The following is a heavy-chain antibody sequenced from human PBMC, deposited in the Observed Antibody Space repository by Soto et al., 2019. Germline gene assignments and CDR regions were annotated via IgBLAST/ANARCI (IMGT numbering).Heavy chain of an antibody. D-gene: IGHD2-8*01. CDR3: ARDRGHCINGVCYNLGYFDY. CDR1: GGSFSDYN. J-gene: IGHJ4*02. V-gene: IGHV4-34*01. CDR2: INDRGGT. Sequence: QVQLQQWGAGLLKPSETLSLTCAVYGGSFSDYNWSWIRQPPGKGLEWIGQINDRGGTSYNPSLKSRVTISEDTSKNQFSLKLCSVTAADTAVYYCARDRGHCINGVCYNLGYFDYWGQGTLVTVSS.